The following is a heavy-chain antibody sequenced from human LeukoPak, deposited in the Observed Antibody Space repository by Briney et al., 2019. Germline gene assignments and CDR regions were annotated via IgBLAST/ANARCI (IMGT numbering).Heavy chain of an antibody. V-gene: IGHV1-46*01. J-gene: IGHJ3*02. CDR1: GYTFTSYY. D-gene: IGHD2-21*02. CDR2: INPSGGST. Sequence: GESLKISCKASGYTFTSYYMHWVRQAPGQGLEWMGIINPSGGSTSYAQKFQGRVTMTRDTSTSTVYMELSSLRSEDTAVYYCARGPYCGGDCYTPPFPDAFDIWGQGTMVTVSS. CDR3: ARGPYCGGDCYTPPFPDAFDI.